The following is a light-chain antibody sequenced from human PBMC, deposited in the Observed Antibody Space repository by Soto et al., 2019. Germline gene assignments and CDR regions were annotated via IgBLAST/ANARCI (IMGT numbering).Light chain of an antibody. V-gene: IGKV1-9*01. J-gene: IGKJ2*01. Sequence: IQLTQSPSSLSASVGDRVTITCRDSQGISSFLGWYQQKPGRAPKLLIYAASTLQSGVPLRFSGSGSGTDFTLTISSLQPEDFATYYCQQVNSYPRTFGQGTKLEIK. CDR1: QGISSF. CDR2: AAS. CDR3: QQVNSYPRT.